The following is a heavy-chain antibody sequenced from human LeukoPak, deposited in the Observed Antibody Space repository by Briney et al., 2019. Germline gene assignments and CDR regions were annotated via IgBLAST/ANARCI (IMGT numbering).Heavy chain of an antibody. Sequence: SETLSLTCTVSGGSISSYYWSWIRQPPGKGLEWIGYIYYSGSTNYNPSLKSRVTISVDTSKNQFSLKLSSVTAADTAVYYCASQVPGAYDSPYYFDYWGQGTLVTVSS. J-gene: IGHJ4*02. D-gene: IGHD3-16*01. CDR2: IYYSGST. CDR1: GGSISSYY. V-gene: IGHV4-59*01. CDR3: ASQVPGAYDSPYYFDY.